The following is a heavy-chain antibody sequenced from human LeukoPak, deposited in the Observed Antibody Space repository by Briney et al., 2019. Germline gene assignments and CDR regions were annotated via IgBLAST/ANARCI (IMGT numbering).Heavy chain of an antibody. D-gene: IGHD1-7*01. Sequence: SETLSLTCTVSGGSISSYYWSWIRQPPGKGLEWIGYIYYSGSTNYNPSLKSRVTISVDTSKNQFSLKLSSVTAADTAVYYCARDVTGNYRSDYFDYWGQGALVTVSS. CDR1: GGSISSYY. CDR3: ARDVTGNYRSDYFDY. V-gene: IGHV4-59*12. CDR2: IYYSGST. J-gene: IGHJ4*02.